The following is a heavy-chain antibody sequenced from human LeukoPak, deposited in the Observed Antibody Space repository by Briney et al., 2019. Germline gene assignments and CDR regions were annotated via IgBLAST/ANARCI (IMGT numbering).Heavy chain of an antibody. CDR3: TNRQWLAKTPYIFDY. CDR2: IKSKTDGGTT. J-gene: IGHJ4*02. D-gene: IGHD6-19*01. V-gene: IGHV3-15*01. Sequence: PGGSLRLSCAVSGFSFSNAWMAWVRQAPGKGREWVGRIKSKTDGGTTDYAAPVKGRFTISRDDSKDTLYLQMNSLKTEDTAVYYCTNRQWLAKTPYIFDYWGQGTLVTVSS. CDR1: GFSFSNAW.